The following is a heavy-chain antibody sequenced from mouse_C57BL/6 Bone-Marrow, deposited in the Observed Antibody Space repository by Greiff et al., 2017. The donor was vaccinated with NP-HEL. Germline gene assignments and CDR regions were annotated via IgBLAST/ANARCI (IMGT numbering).Heavy chain of an antibody. CDR3: ARHSAPFYYGSSYEDY. Sequence: EVMLVESGGGLVKPGGSLKLSCAASGFTFSSYTMSWVRQTPEKRLEWVATISGGGGNTYYPDSVKGRFTISRDNAKNTLYLQMSSLRSEDTALYYCARHSAPFYYGSSYEDYWGQGTTLTVSS. D-gene: IGHD1-1*01. J-gene: IGHJ2*01. CDR2: ISGGGGNT. V-gene: IGHV5-9*01. CDR1: GFTFSSYT.